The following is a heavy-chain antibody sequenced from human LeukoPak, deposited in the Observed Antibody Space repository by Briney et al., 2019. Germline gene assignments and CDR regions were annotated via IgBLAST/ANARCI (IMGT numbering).Heavy chain of an antibody. CDR3: AKEIDTLGTNAFDI. V-gene: IGHV3-21*04. Sequence: GGSLRLSCASSGFTFSIYSMNWVPHAPAKGLECVSSISSSSSYIYYADSVKGRFTISRDNSKDSLYLQMNSLRTEDTAMYYCAKEIDTLGTNAFDIWGEGTMVTVSS. CDR1: GFTFSIYS. D-gene: IGHD2-15*01. J-gene: IGHJ3*02. CDR2: ISSSSSYI.